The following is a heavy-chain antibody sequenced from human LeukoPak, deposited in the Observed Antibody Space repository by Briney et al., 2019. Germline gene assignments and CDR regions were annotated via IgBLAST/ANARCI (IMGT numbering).Heavy chain of an antibody. CDR3: ARVDSSDAGNFDY. V-gene: IGHV4-39*01. D-gene: IGHD2-15*01. CDR1: GGSISGTSFY. CDR2: IYYSGSA. Sequence: SETLSLTCTVSGGSISGTSFYWGWIRQPPGKGLEWIGSIYYSGSAYYNSSLKSRVTISVDTSKNQFSLKMNSVTAADTAVYYCARVDSSDAGNFDYWGQGTLVTVSS. J-gene: IGHJ4*02.